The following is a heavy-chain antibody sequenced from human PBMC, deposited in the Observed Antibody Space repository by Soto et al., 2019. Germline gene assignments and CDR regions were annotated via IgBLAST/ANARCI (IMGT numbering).Heavy chain of an antibody. CDR3: ATDYYDSSGYPRAFDY. CDR1: GGTFSSYA. D-gene: IGHD3-22*01. CDR2: IIPIFGTT. Sequence: GXSVKVSCKASGGTFSSYAISWVRQAPVHGLEWMGGIIPIFGTTNYAQKFQGRVTITADDSTSTAYMELSSLRSEDTAVYYCATDYYDSSGYPRAFDYWGQGTLVTVSS. J-gene: IGHJ4*02. V-gene: IGHV1-69*13.